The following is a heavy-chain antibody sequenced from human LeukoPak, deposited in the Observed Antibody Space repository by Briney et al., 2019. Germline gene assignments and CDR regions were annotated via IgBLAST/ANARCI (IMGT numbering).Heavy chain of an antibody. CDR1: GFTLGSYG. D-gene: IGHD3-22*01. Sequence: GGSLRLSCAASGFTLGSYGMHWVRQAPGKGLEWVAVIWYDGSNKYYADSVKGRFTISRDNSKNTLYLQMNSLRAEDTAVYYCAKDGDYYDSSGYPFPFDYWGQGTLVTVSS. CDR3: AKDGDYYDSSGYPFPFDY. CDR2: IWYDGSNK. V-gene: IGHV3-33*06. J-gene: IGHJ4*02.